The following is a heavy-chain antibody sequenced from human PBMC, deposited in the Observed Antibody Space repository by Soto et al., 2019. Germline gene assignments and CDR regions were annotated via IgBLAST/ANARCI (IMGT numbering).Heavy chain of an antibody. Sequence: SETLSLTCTVSGGSISSGGYYWSWIRQHPGKGLEWIGYIYHSGSTYYNPSLKSRVTISVDRSKNQFSLKLSSVTAADTAVYYCAAGGGLPRYYWGQGTLVTVPQ. D-gene: IGHD5-12*01. CDR3: AAGGGLPRYY. CDR2: IYHSGST. V-gene: IGHV4-30-2*01. CDR1: GGSISSGGYY. J-gene: IGHJ4*02.